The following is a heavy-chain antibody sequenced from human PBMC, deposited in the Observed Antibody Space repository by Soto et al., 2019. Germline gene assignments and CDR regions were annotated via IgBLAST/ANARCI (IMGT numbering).Heavy chain of an antibody. D-gene: IGHD2-21*02. Sequence: GGSLRLSCAASGFTVSDNYMSWVRQAPEKGLEWVSLIYSGGSTYYADSVQGRFTISRDNSKNTLYLQMNSLRAEDTAVYYCARSPANVYCRGPDCYARYFDYGGQGTQVTVPS. CDR1: GFTVSDNY. V-gene: IGHV3-53*01. CDR3: ARSPANVYCRGPDCYARYFDY. J-gene: IGHJ4*02. CDR2: IYSGGST.